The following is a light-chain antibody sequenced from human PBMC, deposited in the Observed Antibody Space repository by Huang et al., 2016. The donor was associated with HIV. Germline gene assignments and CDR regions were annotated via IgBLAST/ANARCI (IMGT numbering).Light chain of an antibody. Sequence: EIVMTQSPASLPVSPGDRATLSCRARQSVNTNLAWYQKKPGQAPRPLMYGAATRAAGVPPRFSGSGSGTNFTLTISSLQSEDFALYYCHQYSDWPRTFGQGTKVEVK. V-gene: IGKV3-15*01. CDR3: HQYSDWPRT. CDR2: GAA. J-gene: IGKJ1*01. CDR1: QSVNTN.